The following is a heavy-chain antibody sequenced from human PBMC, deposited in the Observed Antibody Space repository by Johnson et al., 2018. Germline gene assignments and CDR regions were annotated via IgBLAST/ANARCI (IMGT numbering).Heavy chain of an antibody. CDR2: IYGGGNP. Sequence: VQLVQSGGGLVQPGGSLRLSCAASGFTVSSFYMSWVRQAPGKGLEWVSVIYGGGNPYYTDSVKGRFTISRDNSKNTLYLQMNSLRVEDTAVYYCARDRGTTVTMGYYCMDVWGQGTTVTVSS. CDR1: GFTVSSFY. CDR3: ARDRGTTVTMGYYCMDV. D-gene: IGHD4-17*01. J-gene: IGHJ6*02. V-gene: IGHV3-53*01.